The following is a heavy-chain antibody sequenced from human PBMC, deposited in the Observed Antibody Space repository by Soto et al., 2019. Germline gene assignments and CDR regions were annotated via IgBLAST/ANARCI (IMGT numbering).Heavy chain of an antibody. CDR3: ARAGVATISSYYGMDV. CDR2: ISGYNGNT. CDR1: GYTFTSYG. J-gene: IGHJ6*02. Sequence: QVQLVQSGAEVKKPGASVKVSCKASGYTFTSYGISWVRQAPGQGLEWMGWISGYNGNTNYAQKLQGRVTMTXXTSTXXAXXXXXXXRXDDTAVYYCARAGVATISSYYGMDVWGQGTTVTVSS. V-gene: IGHV1-18*01. D-gene: IGHD5-12*01.